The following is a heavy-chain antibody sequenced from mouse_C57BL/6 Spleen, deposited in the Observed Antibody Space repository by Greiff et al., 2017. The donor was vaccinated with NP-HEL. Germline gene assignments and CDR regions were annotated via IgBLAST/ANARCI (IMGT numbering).Heavy chain of an antibody. CDR2: IDPSDSET. D-gene: IGHD2-4*01. V-gene: IGHV1-52*01. CDR3: ARRHYYDYPAMDY. J-gene: IGHJ4*01. CDR1: GYTFTSYW. Sequence: VQLQQPGAELVRPGSSVKLSCKASGYTFTSYWMHWVKQRPIQGLEWIGNIDPSDSETHYNQKFKDKATLTVDKSSSTAYMQLSSLTSEDSAVYYCARRHYYDYPAMDYWGQGTSVTVSS.